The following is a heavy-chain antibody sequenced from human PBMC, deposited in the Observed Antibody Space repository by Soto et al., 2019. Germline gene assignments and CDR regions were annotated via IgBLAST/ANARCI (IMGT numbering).Heavy chain of an antibody. D-gene: IGHD5-18*01. CDR1: GYTFTSYA. V-gene: IGHV1-3*01. Sequence: GASVKVSCKASGYTFTSYAMHWVRQAPGQRLEWMGWINAGNGNTKYSQKFQGRVTITRDTSASTAYMELSSLRSEDTAVYYCAVDRKDTAMVPYYYYYGMDVWGQGTTVTVSS. J-gene: IGHJ6*02. CDR3: AVDRKDTAMVPYYYYYGMDV. CDR2: INAGNGNT.